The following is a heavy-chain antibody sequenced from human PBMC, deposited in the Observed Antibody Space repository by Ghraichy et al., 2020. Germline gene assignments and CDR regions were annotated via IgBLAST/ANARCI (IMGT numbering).Heavy chain of an antibody. V-gene: IGHV4-4*02. D-gene: IGHD2-21*02. CDR2: IYGSGGT. CDR3: AGDRGYCGSDCYCYS. Sequence: SETLSLTCSVSGASVSSTTWWTWVRQPPGKGLEWIGQIYGSGGTNYNPSLGSRVTMSIDKSKNPFSLNLRSVTAADTAVYYCAGDRGYCGSDCYCYSWGQGALVTVSS. J-gene: IGHJ5*02. CDR1: GASVSSTTW.